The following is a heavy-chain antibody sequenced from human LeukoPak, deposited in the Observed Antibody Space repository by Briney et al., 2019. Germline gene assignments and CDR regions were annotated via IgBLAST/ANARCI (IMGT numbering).Heavy chain of an antibody. V-gene: IGHV3-23*01. CDR1: GFTFSSYA. Sequence: GGSLRLSCAASGFTFSSYAMSWVRQAPGKGLEWVSAISGSGGSTYYADSVKGRFTISRDNAKNTLYLQMNSLRAEDTAVYYCARVDIVVVPAAMGLIYYYYYMDVWGKGTTVTISS. CDR3: ARVDIVVVPAAMGLIYYYYYMDV. CDR2: ISGSGGST. J-gene: IGHJ6*03. D-gene: IGHD2-2*03.